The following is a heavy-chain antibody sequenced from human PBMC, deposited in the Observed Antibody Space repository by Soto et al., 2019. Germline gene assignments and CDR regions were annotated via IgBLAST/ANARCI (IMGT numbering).Heavy chain of an antibody. CDR3: GRDDNGGTSAY. CDR1: GYTFKSYG. Sequence: QVQLVQSGAEVKKPGASVKVSCKTSGYTFKSYGITWVRQAPGQGLEWMGWISAYNGNTNYAQKLQDRVTMTTDTLTSTAYMELRSLRSDDTAVYYCGRDDNGGTSAYWGQGTLVTVSS. CDR2: ISAYNGNT. V-gene: IGHV1-18*01. D-gene: IGHD2-8*01. J-gene: IGHJ4*02.